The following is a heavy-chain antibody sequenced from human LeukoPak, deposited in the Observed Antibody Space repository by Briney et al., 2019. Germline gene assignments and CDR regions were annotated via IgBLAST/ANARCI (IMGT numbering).Heavy chain of an antibody. V-gene: IGHV4-59*01. CDR2: IYYSGST. CDR3: ARLYSSGWYDDY. D-gene: IGHD6-19*01. J-gene: IGHJ4*02. Sequence: SETLSLTCSVSGGSISSYYWSWIRQPPGKGLEWIGYIYYSGSTNYNPSLKSRVTISVDTSKNQFSLKLSSVTAADTAVYYCARLYSSGWYDDYWGQGTLVTVSS. CDR1: GGSISSYY.